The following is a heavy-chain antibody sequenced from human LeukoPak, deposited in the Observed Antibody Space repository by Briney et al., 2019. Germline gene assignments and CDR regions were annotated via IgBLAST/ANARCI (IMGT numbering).Heavy chain of an antibody. Sequence: GGSLRLSCAASGFTFSSYSMNWVRQAPGKGLEWVSYISSSSSTIYYADSVKGRFTISRDNAKNSLYLQMNSLRAEDTAVYYCARDGLGLWFGGLNWFDPWGQGTLVAVSS. CDR2: ISSSSSTI. D-gene: IGHD3-10*01. CDR1: GFTFSSYS. V-gene: IGHV3-48*04. J-gene: IGHJ5*02. CDR3: ARDGLGLWFGGLNWFDP.